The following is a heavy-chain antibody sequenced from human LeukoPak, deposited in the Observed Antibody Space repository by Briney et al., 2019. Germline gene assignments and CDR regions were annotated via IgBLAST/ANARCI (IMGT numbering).Heavy chain of an antibody. CDR2: ISISSNYI. D-gene: IGHD1-26*01. V-gene: IGHV3-21*01. Sequence: GGSLRLSCAASGFTFSTYSMNWVRQAPGRGLEWVSSISISSNYIYYADSVKGRFTISRDNAKNSLYLQMNSLRAEDTAVYYCARADGSGAGYYMDVWGKGTTVTVSS. CDR3: ARADGSGAGYYMDV. J-gene: IGHJ6*03. CDR1: GFTFSTYS.